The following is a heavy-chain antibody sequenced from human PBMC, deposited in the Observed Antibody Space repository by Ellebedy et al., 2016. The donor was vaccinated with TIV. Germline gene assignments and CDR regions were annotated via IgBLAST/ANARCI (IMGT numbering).Heavy chain of an antibody. CDR3: ARLTRHKPNFDY. CDR2: INHSGST. J-gene: IGHJ4*02. Sequence: SETLSLTCAVYGGSFSGYYWSWIRQPPGKGLEWIGEINHSGSTNYNPSLKSRVTISVDTSKNQFSLKLSSATAADTAVYYCARLTRHKPNFDYWGQGTLVTVSS. CDR1: GGSFSGYY. D-gene: IGHD3-3*01. V-gene: IGHV4-34*01.